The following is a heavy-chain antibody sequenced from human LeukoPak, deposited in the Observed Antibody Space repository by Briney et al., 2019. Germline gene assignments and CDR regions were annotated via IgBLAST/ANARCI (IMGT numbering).Heavy chain of an antibody. CDR1: GFSVSSKY. D-gene: IGHD6-6*01. V-gene: IGHV3-23*01. Sequence: GGSLRLSCATSGFSVSSKYMSWIRQAPGKGLEWVSTITGSGGTTYYADSVRGRITISRDNSKNTLYLQMNSLRAEDTAVYYCAKGKQLAGAGYFDYWGQGTLVTVSS. CDR3: AKGKQLAGAGYFDY. CDR2: ITGSGGTT. J-gene: IGHJ4*02.